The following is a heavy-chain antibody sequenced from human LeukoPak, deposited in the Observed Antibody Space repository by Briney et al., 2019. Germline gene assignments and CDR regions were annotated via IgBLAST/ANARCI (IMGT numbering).Heavy chain of an antibody. J-gene: IGHJ6*03. CDR3: ARSLRVRGVPDYMDV. V-gene: IGHV3-23*01. CDR2: TSSSDSGK. D-gene: IGHD3-10*01. Sequence: PGGSLRLSCVVSGFTLSSYAMSWVRQAPGKGLEWVAATSSSDSGKYHADTVKGRFTISRDNSKNMLYLQMNRLRAEDTAVYYCARSLRVRGVPDYMDVWGKGTTVIISS. CDR1: GFTLSSYA.